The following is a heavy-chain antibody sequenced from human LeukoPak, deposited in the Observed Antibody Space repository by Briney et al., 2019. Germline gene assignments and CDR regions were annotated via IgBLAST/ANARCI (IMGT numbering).Heavy chain of an antibody. CDR3: AKGGSTSRVTTSRVVFGYYYYLDV. J-gene: IGHJ6*03. CDR2: LSGSGGAT. CDR1: GFTFSSHA. Sequence: GGSLRLSCAASGFTFSSHAMSWVRQAPGKGLEWVSSLSGSGGATYHADSVKGRFSISRDNSKNTLYLQLNSLRAEDTAVYYCAKGGSTSRVTTSRVVFGYYYYLDVWGKGTPVTVSS. V-gene: IGHV3-23*01. D-gene: IGHD4-17*01.